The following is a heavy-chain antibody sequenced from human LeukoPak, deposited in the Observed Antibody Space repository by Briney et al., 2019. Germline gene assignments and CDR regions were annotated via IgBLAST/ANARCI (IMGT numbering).Heavy chain of an antibody. V-gene: IGHV1-2*02. CDR1: GYTFTGYY. CDR3: ARVNTRGSGSGSFDY. J-gene: IGHJ4*02. CDR2: INPNSGGT. D-gene: IGHD3-10*01. Sequence: ASVKVSCKASGYTFTGYYMHWVRQAPGQGLEWMGWINPNSGGTNYAQKFQGRVTMTRGTSISTAYMELSRLRSDDTAVYYCARVNTRGSGSGSFDYWGQGTLVTVS.